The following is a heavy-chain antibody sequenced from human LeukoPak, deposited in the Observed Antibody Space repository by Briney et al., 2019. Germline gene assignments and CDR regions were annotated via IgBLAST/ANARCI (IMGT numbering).Heavy chain of an antibody. J-gene: IGHJ4*02. CDR2: ISAYNGNT. CDR1: GYTFTSYG. D-gene: IGHD4-17*01. Sequence: ASVKVSCKACGYTFTSYGISWVRQAPGQGLEWMGWISAYNGNTNYAQKLQGRVTMTTDTSTSTAYMELRSLRSDDTAVYYCARVARIENDYGDLEGLGYWGQGTLVTVSS. CDR3: ARVARIENDYGDLEGLGY. V-gene: IGHV1-18*01.